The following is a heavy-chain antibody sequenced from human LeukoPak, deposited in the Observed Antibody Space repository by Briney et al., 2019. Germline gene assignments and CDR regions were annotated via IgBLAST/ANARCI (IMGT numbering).Heavy chain of an antibody. CDR2: INHSGSA. CDR3: ARGLGYCSGGSCIDLDY. CDR1: GGSFSGYY. V-gene: IGHV4-34*01. D-gene: IGHD2-15*01. Sequence: PSETLSLTCAVYGGSFSGYYWSWIRQPPGKGLEWIGEINHSGSANYNPSLKSRVTISVDTSKNQFSLKLSSVTAADTAVYYCARGLGYCSGGSCIDLDYWVQGTLVTVSS. J-gene: IGHJ4*02.